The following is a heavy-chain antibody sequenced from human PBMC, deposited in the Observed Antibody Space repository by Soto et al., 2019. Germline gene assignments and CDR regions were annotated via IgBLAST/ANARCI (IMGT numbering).Heavy chain of an antibody. V-gene: IGHV1-18*01. CDR1: GYTFTTSG. Sequence: QVQLVQSGPEVKKPGASVKVSCEASGYTFTTSGISWVRQAPGQGLEGMGWISTYNGDTNSAQKFQGRVTMTADTSTGTAYMELMSLKSDDTAVYYCARQGSWPYYYYGLDVWGQGTTGTVSS. D-gene: IGHD1-26*01. J-gene: IGHJ6*02. CDR2: ISTYNGDT. CDR3: ARQGSWPYYYYGLDV.